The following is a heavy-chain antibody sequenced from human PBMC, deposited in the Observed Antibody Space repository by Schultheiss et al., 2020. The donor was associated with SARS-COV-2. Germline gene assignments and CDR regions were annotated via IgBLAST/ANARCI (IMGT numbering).Heavy chain of an antibody. V-gene: IGHV4-39*07. J-gene: IGHJ3*02. Sequence: SQTLSLTCTVSGGSISSGGYYWSWIRQPPGKGLEWIGEINHSGSTNYNPSLKSRVTISVDTSKNQFSLKMRSVTAADTAVYYCALSWNFDSSGYWAFDIWGQGTMVTVSS. CDR3: ALSWNFDSSGYWAFDI. CDR1: GGSISSGGYY. CDR2: INHSGST. D-gene: IGHD3-22*01.